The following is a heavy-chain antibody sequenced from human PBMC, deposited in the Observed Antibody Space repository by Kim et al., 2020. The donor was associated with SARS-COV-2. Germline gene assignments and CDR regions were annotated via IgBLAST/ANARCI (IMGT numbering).Heavy chain of an antibody. D-gene: IGHD3-10*01. CDR1: GFTFSSYA. J-gene: IGHJ4*02. V-gene: IGHV3-30*04. Sequence: GGSLRLSCAASGFTFSSYAMHWVRQAPGKGLEWVAVISYDGSNKYYADSVKGRFTISRDNSKNTLYLQMNSLRAEDTAVYYCARVYRGYYYGSGSFPGSGYFDYWGQGTLVTVSS. CDR3: ARVYRGYYYGSGSFPGSGYFDY. CDR2: ISYDGSNK.